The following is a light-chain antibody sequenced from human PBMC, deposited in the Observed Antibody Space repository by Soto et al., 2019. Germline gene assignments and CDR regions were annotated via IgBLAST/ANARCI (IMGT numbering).Light chain of an antibody. V-gene: IGKV3-20*01. Sequence: EIVLTQSPGTLSLSPGERATLSCRASQSVSSSYLAWYQQKPGQAPRLLIYGASSRATGIPDRFSGSGSGTDFTLTISRLEPEDFAVYSCQQYGSPPPLGPGT. J-gene: IGKJ3*01. CDR1: QSVSSSY. CDR3: QQYGSPPP. CDR2: GAS.